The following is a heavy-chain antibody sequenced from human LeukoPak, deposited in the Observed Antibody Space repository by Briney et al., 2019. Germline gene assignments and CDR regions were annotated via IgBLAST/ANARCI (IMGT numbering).Heavy chain of an antibody. D-gene: IGHD5-18*01. J-gene: IGHJ4*02. Sequence: PGGSLRLSCAASGFTFSSYGMHWVRQAPGKGLEWVAVISYDGSNKYYADSVKGRFTISRDNSKNTLYLQMNSLRAEDTAVYYCAKAQQLWFGDYWGQGTLVTVSS. CDR3: AKAQQLWFGDY. CDR2: ISYDGSNK. V-gene: IGHV3-30*18. CDR1: GFTFSSYG.